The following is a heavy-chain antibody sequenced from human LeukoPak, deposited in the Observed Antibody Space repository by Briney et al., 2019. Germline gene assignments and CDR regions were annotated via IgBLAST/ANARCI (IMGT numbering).Heavy chain of an antibody. CDR3: ARDVRRTWGPSYYYYSMDV. D-gene: IGHD3-16*01. CDR2: INHSGST. CDR1: GGSFSGYY. V-gene: IGHV4-34*01. J-gene: IGHJ6*02. Sequence: SETLSLTCAVYGGSFSGYYWSWIRQPPGKGLEWIGEINHSGSTNYNPSLKSRVTISVDTSKNQFSLKLSSVTAADTAVYYCARDVRRTWGPSYYYYSMDVWGQGTTVTVSS.